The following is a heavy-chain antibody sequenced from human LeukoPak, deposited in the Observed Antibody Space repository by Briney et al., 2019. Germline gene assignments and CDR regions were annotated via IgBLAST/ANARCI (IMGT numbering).Heavy chain of an antibody. Sequence: PSETLSLTCTVSGGSISSYYWSWIRQPAGKGLEWIGRIYTSGSTNYNPSLKSRVTISVDKSKNQFSLKLSSVTAADTAVYYCARDPSSGWSNYYYYYMDVWGKGTTVTVSS. CDR1: GGSISSYY. CDR3: ARDPSSGWSNYYYYYMDV. CDR2: IYTSGST. V-gene: IGHV4-4*07. D-gene: IGHD6-19*01. J-gene: IGHJ6*03.